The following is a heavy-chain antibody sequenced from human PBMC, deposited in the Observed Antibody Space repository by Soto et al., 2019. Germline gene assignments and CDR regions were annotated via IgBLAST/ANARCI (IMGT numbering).Heavy chain of an antibody. CDR3: ARRKERSGPHYFDS. CDR2: MNPYNGNA. D-gene: IGHD1-1*01. Sequence: SVKVSFKASGYTFITYDIHWVRQAPGQGLEWMGWMNPYNGNAGYAQKFQGRVTMTRNTSISTAYMELSSLRSNDTAVYFCARRKERSGPHYFDSWGQGTLVTVS. CDR1: GYTFITYD. V-gene: IGHV1-8*01. J-gene: IGHJ4*02.